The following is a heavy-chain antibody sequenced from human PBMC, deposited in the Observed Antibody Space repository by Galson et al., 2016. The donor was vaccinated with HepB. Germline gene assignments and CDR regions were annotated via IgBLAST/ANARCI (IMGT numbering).Heavy chain of an antibody. D-gene: IGHD3-16*01. V-gene: IGHV6-1*01. J-gene: IGHJ3*01. CDR2: KYRRSTHYK. CDR1: GDSVSSNSVA. CDR3: ARGAHSTFDV. Sequence: RAISGDSVSSNSVAWNWIRQSPSRGPEWLGRKYRRSTHYKDDTESVKGRITINTDTSKKQFSLQLNSVTPEDTAVYYCARGAHSTFDVCGQGTMVTVSP.